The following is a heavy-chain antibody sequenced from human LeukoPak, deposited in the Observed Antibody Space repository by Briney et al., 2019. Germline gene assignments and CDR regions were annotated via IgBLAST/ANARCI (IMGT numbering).Heavy chain of an antibody. D-gene: IGHD5-12*01. J-gene: IGHJ3*02. CDR1: GGTFSSYA. CDR2: IIPIFGTA. V-gene: IGHV1-69*13. Sequence: SVKVSCTASGGTFSSYAISWVRQAPGQGLEWMGGIIPIFGTANYAQKFQGRVTITADESTSTAYMELSSLRSEDTAVFYCARGAERYSGYERAFDIWGQGTMVTVSS. CDR3: ARGAERYSGYERAFDI.